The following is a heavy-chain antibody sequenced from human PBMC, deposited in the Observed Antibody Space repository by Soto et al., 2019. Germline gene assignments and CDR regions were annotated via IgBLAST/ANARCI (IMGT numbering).Heavy chain of an antibody. CDR1: GFTFSSYA. V-gene: IGHV3-23*01. Sequence: EVQLLESGGGLVQPGGSLRLSCAASGFTFSSYAMRWVRQAPGKGLEWVSAISGSGGSTYYADSVKSRFTISRDNSKNTLNLHMNTLRAEDTAVYYCASRGSGSYYAYGGQGALVTVSS. CDR2: ISGSGGST. D-gene: IGHD1-26*01. J-gene: IGHJ4*02. CDR3: ASRGSGSYYAY.